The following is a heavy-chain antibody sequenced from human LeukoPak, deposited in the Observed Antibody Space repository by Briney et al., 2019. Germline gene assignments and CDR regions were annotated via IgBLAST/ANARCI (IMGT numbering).Heavy chain of an antibody. Sequence: GGALRLSCAASGFTFCDYYMSWVRQAPGKGVEWVAYTIASIVSRTYPPSVRGRLTTSRDKAKNQLSWEMNSLRAEDTVVYYCARKCVNTRGEVGMDVWGQGTTVTVSS. CDR3: ARKCVNTRGEVGMDV. V-gene: IGHV3-11*03. J-gene: IGHJ6*02. CDR1: GFTFCDYY. CDR2: TIASIVSR. D-gene: IGHD3-16*01.